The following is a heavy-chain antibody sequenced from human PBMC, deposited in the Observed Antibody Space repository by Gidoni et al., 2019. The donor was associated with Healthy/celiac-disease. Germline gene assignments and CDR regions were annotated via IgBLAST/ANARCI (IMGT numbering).Heavy chain of an antibody. J-gene: IGHJ3*02. Sequence: QVQLVESGGGVVQPGRSLRLSCAASGFTFSSYGMHWVRQAPGKGLEWVAVISYDGSNKYYADSVKGRFTISRDNSKNTLYLQMNSLRAEDTAVYYCAKDMKGYCSGGSCSDAFDIWGQGTMVTVSS. V-gene: IGHV3-30*18. D-gene: IGHD2-15*01. CDR3: AKDMKGYCSGGSCSDAFDI. CDR1: GFTFSSYG. CDR2: ISYDGSNK.